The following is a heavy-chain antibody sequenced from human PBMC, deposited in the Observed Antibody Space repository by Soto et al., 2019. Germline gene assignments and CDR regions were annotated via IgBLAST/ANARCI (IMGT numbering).Heavy chain of an antibody. Sequence: QVQLQESGPGLVKPSETLSLTCAVSGDSVSNDNYYWSWIRQPPGKGLEWIGYIYYIGTTNYNSYLKSRLSLSVDMSKNQFSLKLASVTAADTAVYFCARSQRGRTAFTFDYWGQGALVTVSS. J-gene: IGHJ4*02. D-gene: IGHD3-16*01. CDR1: GDSVSNDNYY. CDR2: IYYIGTT. V-gene: IGHV4-61*01. CDR3: ARSQRGRTAFTFDY.